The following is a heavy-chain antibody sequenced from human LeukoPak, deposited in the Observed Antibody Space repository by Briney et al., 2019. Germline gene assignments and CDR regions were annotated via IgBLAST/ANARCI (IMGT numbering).Heavy chain of an antibody. CDR2: ISYDGHNK. CDR3: AKAGDGSSWYKTYYYYYGMDV. CDR1: GFTFSSYG. J-gene: IGHJ6*02. D-gene: IGHD6-13*01. Sequence: GGSVRLSCAASGFTFSSYGMHWVRQAPGKGLEWVAVISYDGHNKYYADSVKGRFTISRDNSKNTLYLQMNSLRAEDTAVYYCAKAGDGSSWYKTYYYYYGMDVWGQGTTVPVSS. V-gene: IGHV3-30*18.